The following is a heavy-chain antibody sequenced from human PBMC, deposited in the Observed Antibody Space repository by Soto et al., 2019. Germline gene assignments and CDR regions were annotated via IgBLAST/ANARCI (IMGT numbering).Heavy chain of an antibody. CDR3: ASEADYSEYFQH. CDR2: ISSSSSYT. V-gene: IGHV3-21*01. Sequence: GGSLRLSCAASGFTFSSYSMNWVRQAPGKGLEWVSSISSSSSYTYYADSVKGRFTISRDNAKNSLYLQMNSLRAEDTAVYYCASEADYSEYFQHWGQGTLVTVSS. J-gene: IGHJ1*01. CDR1: GFTFSSYS. D-gene: IGHD4-4*01.